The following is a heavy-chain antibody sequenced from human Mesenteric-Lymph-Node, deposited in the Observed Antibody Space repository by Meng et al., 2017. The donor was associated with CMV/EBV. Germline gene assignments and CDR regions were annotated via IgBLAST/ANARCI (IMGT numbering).Heavy chain of an antibody. V-gene: IGHV1-8*03. D-gene: IGHD7-27*01. CDR2: MNPNNGNT. CDR3: ARGDSWGYYNYYGMDV. Sequence: ASVKVSCKASGYTLTRFDINWVRQATGQGLEWLGWMNPNNGNTAYAQKFQGRVTITRSTSISTAYMELSSLRSDDTAVYYCARGDSWGYYNYYGMDVWGQGTTVTVSS. CDR1: GYTLTRFD. J-gene: IGHJ6*02.